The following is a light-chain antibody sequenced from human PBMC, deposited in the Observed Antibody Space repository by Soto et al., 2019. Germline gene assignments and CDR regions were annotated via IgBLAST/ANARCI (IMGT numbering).Light chain of an antibody. J-gene: IGLJ1*01. CDR1: SSDVGVY. V-gene: IGLV2-14*01. CDR2: DVS. Sequence: QSVLTQPASVSGSPGQSITISCTGTSSDVGVYVSWYQQHPGQVPRLIIYDVSNRPSGISNRFSGSKSGNTASLTISGLQTEDEADYYCSSYTNSLTYVFGTGTKVTVL. CDR3: SSYTNSLTYV.